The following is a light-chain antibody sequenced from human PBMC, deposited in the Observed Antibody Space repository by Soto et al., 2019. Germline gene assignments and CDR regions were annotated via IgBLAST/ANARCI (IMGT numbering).Light chain of an antibody. CDR3: SSFTSSSTWV. V-gene: IGLV2-14*01. J-gene: IGLJ3*02. CDR2: EVS. Sequence: QSALTQPASVSGSPGQSITICCTGTSSDVGGYNYVSWFQQYPGKAPKLMIYEVSNRPSGVSVRFSGSKSGNTASLTISGLQAEDEADFYCSSFTSSSTWVFGGGTKVTVL. CDR1: SSDVGGYNY.